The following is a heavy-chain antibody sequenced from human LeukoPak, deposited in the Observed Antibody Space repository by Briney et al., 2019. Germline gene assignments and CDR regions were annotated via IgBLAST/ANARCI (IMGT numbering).Heavy chain of an antibody. J-gene: IGHJ6*02. CDR2: IYSGGST. CDR3: ARDSSIAAAGYYYYGMDV. CDR1: GFTVSSNN. V-gene: IGHV3-66*01. Sequence: PGGSLRLSCAASGFTVSSNNMSWVRQAPGKGLEWVSVIYSGGSTYYADSVKGRFTISRDNSKNTLYLQMNSLRAEDTAVYYCARDSSIAAAGYYYYGMDVWGQGTTVTVSS. D-gene: IGHD6-13*01.